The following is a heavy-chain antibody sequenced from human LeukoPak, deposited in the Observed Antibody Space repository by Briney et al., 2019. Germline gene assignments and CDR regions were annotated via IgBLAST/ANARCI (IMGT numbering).Heavy chain of an antibody. V-gene: IGHV3-30*02. D-gene: IGHD3-10*01. CDR3: AKDSFRVRGYYMDV. CDR1: GFAFSSYG. CDR2: IRYDGSNK. J-gene: IGHJ6*03. Sequence: PGGSLRLSCAASGFAFSSYGMHWVRQAPGKGLEWVAFIRYDGSNKYYADSVKGRFTISRDNSKNTLYLQMNSLRAEDTAVYYCAKDSFRVRGYYMDVWGKGTTVTISS.